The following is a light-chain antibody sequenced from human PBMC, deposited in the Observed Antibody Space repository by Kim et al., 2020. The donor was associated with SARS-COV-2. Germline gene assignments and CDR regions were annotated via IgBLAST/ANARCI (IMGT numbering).Light chain of an antibody. CDR3: SSFAGASRRCV. CDR1: SSDVGAYNY. V-gene: IGLV2-14*03. J-gene: IGLJ1*01. Sequence: QSITISCTGTSSDVGAYNYVSWYQQHPGEAPKLMIYDVTDRPSCVSDRFSGSKSGNTASLTISGLQIEDEADYYCSSFAGASRRCVFGTGTKVTVL. CDR2: DVT.